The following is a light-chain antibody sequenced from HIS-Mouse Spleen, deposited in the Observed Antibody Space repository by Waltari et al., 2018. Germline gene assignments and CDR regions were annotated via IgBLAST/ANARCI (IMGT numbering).Light chain of an antibody. CDR1: SSDVGGSHY. J-gene: IGLJ1*01. CDR3: CSYAGSYTGV. Sequence: QSALTQPRSVSGSPGQSVTISCTGTSSDVGGSHYVSWYQQHPGKAPNLMIYDVSKRPSGVPDRFSGSKSGNTASLTISGLQAEDEADYYCCSYAGSYTGVFGTGTKVTVL. CDR2: DVS. V-gene: IGLV2-11*01.